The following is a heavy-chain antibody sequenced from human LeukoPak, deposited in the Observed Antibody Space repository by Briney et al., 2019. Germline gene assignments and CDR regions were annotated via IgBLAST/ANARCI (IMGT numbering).Heavy chain of an antibody. D-gene: IGHD2-2*01. CDR3: AKVRAYCSSTSCYSREYYFDY. CDR1: GFTFSSYG. V-gene: IGHV3-33*06. J-gene: IGHJ4*02. Sequence: GGSLRLSCAASGFTFSSYGMHWVRQAPGKGLEWVAVIWYDGSNKYYAVSVKGRFTISRDNSKNTLYLQMNSLRAEDTAVYYSAKVRAYCSSTSCYSREYYFDYWGQGTLVTVSS. CDR2: IWYDGSNK.